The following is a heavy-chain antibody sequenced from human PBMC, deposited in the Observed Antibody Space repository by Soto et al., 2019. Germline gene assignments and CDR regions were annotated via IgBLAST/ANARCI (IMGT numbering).Heavy chain of an antibody. CDR3: ARPIRHYDSSGYSLPLAY. CDR2: IIPIFGTA. V-gene: IGHV1-69*01. Sequence: QVQLVQSGAEVKKPGSSVKVSCKASGGTFSSYAISWVRQAPGQGLEWMGGIIPIFGTANYAQKFQGRVTITADESTSTAYMELSSLRSEDTAVYYCARPIRHYDSSGYSLPLAYWGQGTLVTVSS. CDR1: GGTFSSYA. D-gene: IGHD3-22*01. J-gene: IGHJ4*02.